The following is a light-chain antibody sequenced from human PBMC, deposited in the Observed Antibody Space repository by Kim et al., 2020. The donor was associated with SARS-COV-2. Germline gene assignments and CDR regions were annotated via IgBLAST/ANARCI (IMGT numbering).Light chain of an antibody. J-gene: IGLJ1*01. Sequence: GQAITISFTGTSRDVGGYNYVSWYQQHPGKAPKLMIYDVSNRPSGVSNRFSGSKSGNTASLTISGLQAEDEADYYCSSYTSSSTYVFGTGTKVTVL. CDR1: SRDVGGYNY. V-gene: IGLV2-14*03. CDR2: DVS. CDR3: SSYTSSSTYV.